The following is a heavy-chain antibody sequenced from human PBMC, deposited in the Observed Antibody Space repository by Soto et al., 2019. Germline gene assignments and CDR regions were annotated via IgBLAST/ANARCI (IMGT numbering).Heavy chain of an antibody. V-gene: IGHV3-23*01. Sequence: EVQLLESGGGLVQPGGSLRLSCVASGFTFNNYAMTWVRQAPGKGLEWVSHISGSGGSTYYADSVKGRFAISRDNSKKTLYLQMSSLRAEDTAVYYCAKESYCSNCRCWGDNWFDPWGQGTLVTVSS. D-gene: IGHD2-2*01. CDR3: AKESYCSNCRCWGDNWFDP. J-gene: IGHJ5*02. CDR1: GFTFNNYA. CDR2: ISGSGGST.